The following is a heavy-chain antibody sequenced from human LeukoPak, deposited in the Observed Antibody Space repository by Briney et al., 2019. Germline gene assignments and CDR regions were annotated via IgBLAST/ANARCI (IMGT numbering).Heavy chain of an antibody. V-gene: IGHV4-59*01. CDR1: GGSISSYY. J-gene: IGHJ4*02. CDR2: IYYSGNT. D-gene: IGHD3-22*01. CDR3: ARGLTTYYDRSGDDY. Sequence: PSETLSLTCTVSGGSISSYYWSWIRQPPGKGLEWIGYIYYSGNTNYNPSLKSRVTISVDTSKNQFSLKLSSVTAADTAVYYCARGLTTYYDRSGDDYWGQGTLVTVSS.